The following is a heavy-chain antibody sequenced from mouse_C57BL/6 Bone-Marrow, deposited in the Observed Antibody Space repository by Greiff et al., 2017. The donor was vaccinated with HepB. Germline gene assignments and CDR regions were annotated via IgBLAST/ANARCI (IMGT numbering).Heavy chain of an antibody. CDR2: IHPNSGST. CDR3: ARRDYGSSYGFDV. Sequence: QVQLQQPGAELVKPGASVKLSCKASGYTFTSYWMHWVKQRPGQGLEWIGMIHPNSGSTNYNEKFKSKATLTVDKSSSTAYMQLSSLTSEDSAVYYCARRDYGSSYGFDVWGTGTTVTVSS. CDR1: GYTFTSYW. D-gene: IGHD1-1*01. J-gene: IGHJ1*03. V-gene: IGHV1-64*01.